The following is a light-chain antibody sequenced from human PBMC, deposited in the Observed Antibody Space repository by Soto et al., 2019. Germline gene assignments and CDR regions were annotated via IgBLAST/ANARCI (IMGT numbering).Light chain of an antibody. CDR2: DAS. CDR3: QQRSTWLYT. CDR1: QDVSIF. Sequence: EILLAQSPATLSLSPGERATLSCKASQDVSIFLAWYQQKPGQAPRLLIHDASNRATGVPARFSGSGSGRDFTLTITSLEPDDFAVYYCQQRSTWLYTFGQGTK. V-gene: IGKV3-11*02. J-gene: IGKJ2*01.